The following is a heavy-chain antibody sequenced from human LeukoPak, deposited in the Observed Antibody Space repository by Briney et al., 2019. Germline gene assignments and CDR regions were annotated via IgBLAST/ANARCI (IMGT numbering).Heavy chain of an antibody. Sequence: GGSLRLSCADSGFTFSSYAMTWVRQAPGKGLEWVSTISGASGTTYYADSVKGRFTISRDNSKNTLYLQMNSLRAEDTAVYYCARGRDGYNPSDYWGQGTLVTVSS. CDR1: GFTFSSYA. V-gene: IGHV3-23*01. D-gene: IGHD5-24*01. J-gene: IGHJ4*02. CDR3: ARGRDGYNPSDY. CDR2: ISGASGTT.